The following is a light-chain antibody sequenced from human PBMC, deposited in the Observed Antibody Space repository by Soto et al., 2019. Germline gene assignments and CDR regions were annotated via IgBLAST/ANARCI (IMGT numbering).Light chain of an antibody. Sequence: EIVMTQSPATLSVSPGERATLSCRASQSVNSKLAWYQQKPGQAPRLLIYGASTRATGIPARFTGSGSGTDFTLTISRLEPEDFAVYYCQQYGSSPRTFGQGTKVDIK. V-gene: IGKV3-15*01. CDR1: QSVNSK. CDR3: QQYGSSPRT. J-gene: IGKJ1*01. CDR2: GAS.